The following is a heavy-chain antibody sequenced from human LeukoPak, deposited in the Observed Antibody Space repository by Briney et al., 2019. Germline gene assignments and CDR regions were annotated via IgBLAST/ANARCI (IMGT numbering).Heavy chain of an antibody. CDR3: ARDQPRIQLWRSFDY. CDR2: INHSGTT. V-gene: IGHV4-34*01. D-gene: IGHD5-18*01. Sequence: SETLSLTCIVSGGSISSYYWSWIRQPPEKGLEWIGEINHSGTTNYNPSLKSRVTVSVDTSKNQFSLRLSSVTSADTAVYYCARDQPRIQLWRSFDYWGQGSLVTVSS. CDR1: GGSISSYY. J-gene: IGHJ4*02.